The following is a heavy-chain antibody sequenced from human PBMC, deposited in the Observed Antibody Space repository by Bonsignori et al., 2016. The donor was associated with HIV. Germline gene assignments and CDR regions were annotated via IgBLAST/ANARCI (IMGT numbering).Heavy chain of an antibody. V-gene: IGHV3-53*01. Sequence: EVHVVESGGGLIQPGGSLRLSCAASEFTVSTYYMNWVRQAPGKGLERVAIIYVDGTTYYADSVEGRFTISKDNSKNTVYLQMDSLRVEDTAVYYCTRNTNNGAYFDYWGQGVLVTVSS. D-gene: IGHD2-8*01. CDR1: EFTVSTYY. J-gene: IGHJ4*02. CDR2: IYVDGTT. CDR3: TRNTNNGAYFDY.